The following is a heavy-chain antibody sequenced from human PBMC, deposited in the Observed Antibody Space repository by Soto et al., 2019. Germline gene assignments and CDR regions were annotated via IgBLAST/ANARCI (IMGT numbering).Heavy chain of an antibody. Sequence: PSETLSLTCTVSGGSISSGGYYWSWIRQHPGKGLEWIGYIYYSGSTYYNPSLKSRVTISVDTSKNQFSLKLSSVTAADTAVYYCARGDDLNFHHWGQGTLVTVSS. CDR1: GGSISSGGYY. J-gene: IGHJ1*01. CDR3: ARGDDLNFHH. CDR2: IYYSGST. D-gene: IGHD3-3*01. V-gene: IGHV4-31*03.